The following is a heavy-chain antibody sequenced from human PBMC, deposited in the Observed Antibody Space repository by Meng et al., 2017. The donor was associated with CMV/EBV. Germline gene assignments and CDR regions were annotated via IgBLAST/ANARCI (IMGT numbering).Heavy chain of an antibody. V-gene: IGHV4-61*01. Sequence: SETLSLTCTVSGGSVSSGSYYWSWIRQPPGKGLERIGYIYYSGSTNYNPSLKSRVTISVDTSKNQFSLKLSSVTAADTAVYYCARRGRQYYYYGMDVWGQGTTVTVSS. CDR3: ARRGRQYYYYGMDV. D-gene: IGHD1-26*01. J-gene: IGHJ6*02. CDR2: IYYSGST. CDR1: GGSVSSGSYY.